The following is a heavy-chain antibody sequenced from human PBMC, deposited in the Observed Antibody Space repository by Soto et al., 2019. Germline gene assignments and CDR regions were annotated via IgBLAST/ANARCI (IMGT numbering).Heavy chain of an antibody. Sequence: GGSLRLSCAASGFPFSKYGMHWVRQAPGKGLEWVAIISYDGSVTYFGDSVRGRFTISRDDSQHTLFLQMSSLRPEDTAVYYCAKPSEPFRAPYYFDSWGQGTLVTVSS. D-gene: IGHD1-26*01. V-gene: IGHV3-30*18. J-gene: IGHJ4*02. CDR3: AKPSEPFRAPYYFDS. CDR1: GFPFSKYG. CDR2: ISYDGSVT.